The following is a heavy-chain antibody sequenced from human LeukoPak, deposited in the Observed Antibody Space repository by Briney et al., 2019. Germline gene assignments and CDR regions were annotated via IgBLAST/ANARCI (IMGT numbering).Heavy chain of an antibody. CDR2: INPNSGGT. CDR1: GYTFTGYY. J-gene: IGHJ4*02. CDR3: ARGGYSGYYYYDY. D-gene: IGHD3-22*01. Sequence: ASVKVSCKASGYTFTGYYMHWVRQAPGQGLEWMGWINPNSGGTNYAQKFQGGVTRTRDTSINTAYMELSRLRSDDTAVYYCARGGYSGYYYYDYWGQGTLVTVSS. V-gene: IGHV1-2*02.